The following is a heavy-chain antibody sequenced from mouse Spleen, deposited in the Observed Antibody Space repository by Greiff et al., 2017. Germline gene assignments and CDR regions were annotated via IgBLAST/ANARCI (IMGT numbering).Heavy chain of an antibody. Sequence: EVQLQQSGPELVKPGASVKIPCKASGYTFTDYNMDWVKQSHGKSLEWIGDINPNNGGTIYNQKFKGKATLTVDKSSSTAYMELRSLTSEDTAVYYCARSYYYGSSRYWYFDVWGTGTTVTVSS. CDR2: INPNNGGT. V-gene: IGHV1-18*01. CDR1: GYTFTDYN. CDR3: ARSYYYGSSRYWYFDV. J-gene: IGHJ1*03. D-gene: IGHD1-1*01.